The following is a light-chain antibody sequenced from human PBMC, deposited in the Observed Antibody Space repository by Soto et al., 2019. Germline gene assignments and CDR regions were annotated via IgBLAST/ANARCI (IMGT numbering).Light chain of an antibody. CDR1: QDISNY. V-gene: IGKV1-33*01. J-gene: IGKJ1*01. Sequence: DIQMTQSPYSLSGSVGDRVTITCQASQDISNYLNWYQQKPGKAPKLLIYDASNLETGVPSRFSGSGSGTDFTFTISSLQPEDIATYYCQQYDNFPWTFGQGTRWIS. CDR3: QQYDNFPWT. CDR2: DAS.